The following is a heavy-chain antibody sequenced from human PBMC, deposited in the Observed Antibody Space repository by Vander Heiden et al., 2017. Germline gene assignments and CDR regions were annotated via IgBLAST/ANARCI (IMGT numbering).Heavy chain of an antibody. CDR1: GFTFSNYS. D-gene: IGHD3-10*01. J-gene: IGHJ6*02. CDR3: ARGLWFGERDV. Sequence: EVQLVESGGGLVQPGGSLRLSCAASGFTFSNYSMNWVRQAPGKGLEWVSYISSSSAAIHYADSVKGRFTISRDNAKNSVYLQMNSLRDEDTAVYYCARGLWFGERDVWGQGTTVTVSS. V-gene: IGHV3-48*02. CDR2: ISSSSAAI.